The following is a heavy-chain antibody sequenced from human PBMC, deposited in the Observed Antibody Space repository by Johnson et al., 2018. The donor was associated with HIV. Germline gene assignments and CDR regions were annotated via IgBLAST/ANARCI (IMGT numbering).Heavy chain of an antibody. CDR3: ARDLLSSHLYAFDI. V-gene: IGHV3-30*04. CDR1: GFTFSNYV. D-gene: IGHD3-10*01. CDR2: ISYDGSNK. J-gene: IGHJ3*02. Sequence: QMQLVESGGGVVQPGRSLRLSCAASGFTFSNYVMHWVRQAPGKGLEWVAVISYDGSNKYYADSVKGRFTISRDNSKNTLYLQMNSLRAEDTAVYYCARDLLSSHLYAFDIWGQGTMVTVSS.